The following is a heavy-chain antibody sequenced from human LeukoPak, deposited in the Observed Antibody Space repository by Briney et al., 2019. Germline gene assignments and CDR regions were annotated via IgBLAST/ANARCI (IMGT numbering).Heavy chain of an antibody. D-gene: IGHD1-26*01. CDR1: GGSIGTYY. V-gene: IGHV4-59*01. CDR2: IYYSGST. J-gene: IGHJ4*02. CDR3: ARYSGSPTWYLDY. Sequence: SETLSLTCTVSGGSIGTYYWTWIRQPPGKGLEWIGYIYYSGSTKYSPALESRVAISLDTSKNQFSLKVTSVTAADTALYYCARYSGSPTWYLDYWGQGTLVTVSS.